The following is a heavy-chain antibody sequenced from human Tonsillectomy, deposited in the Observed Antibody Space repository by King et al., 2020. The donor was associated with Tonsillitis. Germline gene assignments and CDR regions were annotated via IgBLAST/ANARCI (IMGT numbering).Heavy chain of an antibody. D-gene: IGHD6-19*01. CDR2: ISGSGGST. V-gene: IGHV3-23*04. CDR1: GFTFSSYA. J-gene: IGHJ5*02. CDR3: TKGSVAGTSNWFDP. Sequence: VQLVESGGGLVQPGGSLRLSCAASGFTFSSYAINWVRQAPGKGLEWVSSISGSGGSTYYADSVKGRFTIPRDNSKTTVYLHMNSLRAEDTAVYYCTKGSVAGTSNWFDPWGPGTLVTVSS.